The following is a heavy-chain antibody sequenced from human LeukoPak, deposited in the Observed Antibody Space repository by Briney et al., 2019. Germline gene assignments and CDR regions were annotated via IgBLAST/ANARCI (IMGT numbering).Heavy chain of an antibody. J-gene: IGHJ4*02. Sequence: SETLSLTCAVSGYSISSGYYWGWIRQPPGKGLEWIGSIYHSGSTYYNPSLKSRVTISVDTSKNQFSLKLSSVTAADTAVYYCARAKGYRFGLFDYWGQGTLVTVSS. CDR3: ARAKGYRFGLFDY. CDR2: IYHSGST. D-gene: IGHD3-10*01. CDR1: GYSISSGYY. V-gene: IGHV4-38-2*01.